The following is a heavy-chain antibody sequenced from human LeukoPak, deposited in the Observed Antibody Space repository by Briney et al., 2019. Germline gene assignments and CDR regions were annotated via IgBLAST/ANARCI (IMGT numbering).Heavy chain of an antibody. V-gene: IGHV3-23*01. J-gene: IGHJ3*01. D-gene: IGHD6-13*01. CDR2: ISDSGAEI. CDR3: ARAFRDFGSSAYGSFAV. Sequence: GGSLRLSCAAPGFTFSRYVMSWVRQAPGKGLEWVSGISDSGAEIHYAESVKGRFTISRDNSKNTLYLQMNSLRDDDMDVYYCARAFRDFGSSAYGSFAVWGQGTMVTVSS. CDR1: GFTFSRYV.